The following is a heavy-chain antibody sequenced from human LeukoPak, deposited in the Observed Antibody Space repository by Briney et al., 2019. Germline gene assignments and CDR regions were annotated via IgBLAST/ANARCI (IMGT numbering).Heavy chain of an antibody. CDR2: IKQDGSEK. D-gene: IGHD3-22*01. CDR3: ARDTYDSSGYYYGYFQR. Sequence: GGSLRLSCAASGFTFSSYWMSWVRQAPGKGLEWVANIKQDGSEKYYVDSVKGRFTISRDNAKNSLYLQMNSLRAEDTAVYYCARDTYDSSGYYYGYFQRWGQGTLVTVSS. CDR1: GFTFSSYW. J-gene: IGHJ1*01. V-gene: IGHV3-7*01.